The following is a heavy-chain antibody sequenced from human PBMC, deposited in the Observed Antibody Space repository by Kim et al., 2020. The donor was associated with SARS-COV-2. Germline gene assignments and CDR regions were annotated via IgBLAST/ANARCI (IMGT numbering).Heavy chain of an antibody. J-gene: IGHJ4*02. Sequence: NQALKSRVTISVDTSKNQVSLKLSAVTAADTAVYYCARVDYGDYGDYCDYWGQGTLVTVSS. D-gene: IGHD4-17*01. V-gene: IGHV4-31*02. CDR3: ARVDYGDYGDYCDY.